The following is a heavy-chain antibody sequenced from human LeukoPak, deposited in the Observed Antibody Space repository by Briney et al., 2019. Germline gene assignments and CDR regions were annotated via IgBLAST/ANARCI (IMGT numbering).Heavy chain of an antibody. J-gene: IGHJ4*02. CDR2: ITSSSTYI. V-gene: IGHV3-21*01. CDR3: AKGVAAVDY. CDR1: GFTISSYT. D-gene: IGHD6-19*01. Sequence: RGSLRLSCAASGFTISSYTMNWVRQAPEKGLEWVSSITSSSTYIYYADSVKGRFTISRDNAKNSLYLQMNSLRAEDTAVYYCAKGVAAVDYWGQGTLVTVSS.